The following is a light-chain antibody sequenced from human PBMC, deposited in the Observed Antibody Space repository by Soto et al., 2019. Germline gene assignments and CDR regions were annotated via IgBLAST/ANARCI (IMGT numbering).Light chain of an antibody. CDR1: QTIRGL. CDR2: DTS. J-gene: IGKJ5*01. V-gene: IGKV3-11*01. Sequence: EIVLTQSPATLSLSPGERATLSCRTSQTIRGLLNWYQQRPGQAPRLLSYDTSNRATDIPARFSGSGSGTEFILTISSRDPEEFVVYCCQQRHNWPITFGQWTRLDIK. CDR3: QQRHNWPIT.